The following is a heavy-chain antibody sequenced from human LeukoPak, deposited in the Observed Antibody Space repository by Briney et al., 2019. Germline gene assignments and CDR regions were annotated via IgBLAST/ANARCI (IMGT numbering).Heavy chain of an antibody. CDR2: ISSSGESP. D-gene: IGHD5-24*01. Sequence: PGGSLRLSCAASGFTFSRYAMSWVRQGPGKGLEWVCGISSSGESPYYADSVEGRFTISRDNSKNMLYLEINSLRAEDTALYYCAKKSRDGYNPFAYLGQGTLVTVSS. J-gene: IGHJ4*02. CDR1: GFTFSRYA. CDR3: AKKSRDGYNPFAY. V-gene: IGHV3-23*01.